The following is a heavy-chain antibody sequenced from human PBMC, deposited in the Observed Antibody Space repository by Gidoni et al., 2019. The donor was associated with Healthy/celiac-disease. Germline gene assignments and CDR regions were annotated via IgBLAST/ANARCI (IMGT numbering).Heavy chain of an antibody. CDR2: IYPVYSDT. Sequence: EVQLVQSGAEVKKPGEYLKISCKGSGYSVTSYVIGWVRQMPGKGLEWMGFIYPVYSDTRYSPSFQGQVTISADKSISTSYLQWSSLNASDTALYYCARQSVYSSGWVWDYWGQGTLVTVSS. V-gene: IGHV5-51*01. CDR1: GYSVTSYV. J-gene: IGHJ4*02. CDR3: ARQSVYSSGWVWDY. D-gene: IGHD6-19*01.